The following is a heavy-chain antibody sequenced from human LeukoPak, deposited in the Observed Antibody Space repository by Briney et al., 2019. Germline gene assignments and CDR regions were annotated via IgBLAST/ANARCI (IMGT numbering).Heavy chain of an antibody. CDR2: IYPGDSDT. Sequence: GESLKISCKGSGYSFTSYWIGWVRQMPGKGLEWVGTIYPGDSDTRYSPSFQGQVTISADKSISTAYLQWSSLKASDTAMYYCAGRDYDILTGYLYYFDYWGQGTLVTVSS. CDR1: GYSFTSYW. D-gene: IGHD3-9*01. J-gene: IGHJ4*02. V-gene: IGHV5-51*01. CDR3: AGRDYDILTGYLYYFDY.